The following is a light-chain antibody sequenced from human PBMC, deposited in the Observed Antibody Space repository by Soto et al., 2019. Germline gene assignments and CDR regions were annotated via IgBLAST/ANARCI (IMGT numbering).Light chain of an antibody. J-gene: IGKJ5*01. CDR1: QSVNTY. CDR3: QQYNNSTWT. CDR2: DAS. V-gene: IGKV3-11*01. Sequence: EIVLTQSPDTLSLSPGERATLSCRASQSVNTYLAWYQQKPGQAPRLLIYDASNRAAGIPARFSGSGSGTDFTLTISSLEAEDFAVYYCQQYNNSTWTFGQGTRLEIK.